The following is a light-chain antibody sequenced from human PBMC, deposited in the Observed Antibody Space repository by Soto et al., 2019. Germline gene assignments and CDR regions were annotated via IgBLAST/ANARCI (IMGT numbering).Light chain of an antibody. CDR1: QSISVH. CDR3: QQIYITPYT. J-gene: IGKJ2*01. CDR2: AAS. Sequence: DIQMTQSPSSLSASVGDTVTITCRASQSISVHLNWYQQKGGKVPKLLIYAASNLYSGVPSRFSGSGSESDFACTISSLQPEDFATCYCQQIYITPYTFGQGTMLEIK. V-gene: IGKV1-39*01.